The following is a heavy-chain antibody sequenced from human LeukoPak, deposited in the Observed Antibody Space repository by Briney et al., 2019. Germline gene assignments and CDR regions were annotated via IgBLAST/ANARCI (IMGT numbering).Heavy chain of an antibody. CDR3: AKESGDGLYYFDY. J-gene: IGHJ4*02. V-gene: IGHV3-33*06. CDR1: GFTFSSYG. Sequence: GGSLRLSCVASGFTFSSYGMHWVRQAPGKGLEWVAIIWYDGSNKYYADSVKGRFTISRDNSKNTLYLQMNSLRAEDTAVYYCAKESGDGLYYFDYWGQGTLVTVSS. D-gene: IGHD2-21*02. CDR2: IWYDGSNK.